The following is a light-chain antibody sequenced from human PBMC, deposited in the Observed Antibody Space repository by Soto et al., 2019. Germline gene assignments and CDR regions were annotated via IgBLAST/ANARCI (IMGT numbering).Light chain of an antibody. V-gene: IGKV1-5*03. CDR1: QSISSW. CDR2: KAS. Sequence: DTQMTQSPSTLSASVGDRVTITCRASQSISSWLAWYQRKPGKAPKLLIYKASSLESGVPSRFSGSGSGTEFTLTISSLQPDDFATYYCQQYNSLWTFGQGTKVEIK. J-gene: IGKJ1*01. CDR3: QQYNSLWT.